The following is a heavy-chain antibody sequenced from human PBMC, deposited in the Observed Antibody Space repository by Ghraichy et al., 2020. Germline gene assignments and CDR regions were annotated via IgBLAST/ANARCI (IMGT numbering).Heavy chain of an antibody. CDR2: ISWDGGST. J-gene: IGHJ6*02. V-gene: IGHV3-43*01. CDR3: AKDMRGQQLVFGNLGMDV. CDR1: GFTLDEYT. Sequence: GGSLRLSCASSGFTLDEYTMHSVPQASGEGLEWVSLISWDGGSTYYADSVKGRFTISRDNSKNSLYLQMNSLRTEDTALYYCAKDMRGQQLVFGNLGMDVWVHGTTVTVSS. D-gene: IGHD6-13*01.